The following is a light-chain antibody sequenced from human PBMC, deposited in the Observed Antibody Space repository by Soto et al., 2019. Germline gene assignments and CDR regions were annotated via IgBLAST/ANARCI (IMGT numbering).Light chain of an antibody. J-gene: IGLJ1*01. Sequence: QSALTQPASVSGSPGQSITISCTGTSSDVGAYNLVSWYQHLPDKAPKLIISEVTNRPSGVSDRFSGYKSGNTASLTISGLQAEDEADYYCASLTTTNFVFGSGTKVTVL. CDR1: SSDVGAYNL. V-gene: IGLV2-14*01. CDR2: EVT. CDR3: ASLTTTNFV.